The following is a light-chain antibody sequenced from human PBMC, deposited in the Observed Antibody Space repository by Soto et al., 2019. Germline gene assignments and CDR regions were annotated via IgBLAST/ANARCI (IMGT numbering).Light chain of an antibody. Sequence: QSVLTQPPSASGTPGQRVTISCSGSSSNIGSSYVCWYQQLPGTAPKLVIFRNNQRPSGVPDRFSGSKSGTSASLAISGLRSEDEADYYCAGWDASLSGHVVFGGGTKVTVL. CDR1: SSNIGSSY. CDR2: RNN. CDR3: AGWDASLSGHVV. V-gene: IGLV1-47*01. J-gene: IGLJ2*01.